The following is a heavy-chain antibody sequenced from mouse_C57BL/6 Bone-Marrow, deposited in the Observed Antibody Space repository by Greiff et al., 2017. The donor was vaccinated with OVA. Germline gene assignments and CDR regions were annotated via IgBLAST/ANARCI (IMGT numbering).Heavy chain of an antibody. Sequence: EVMLVESGGGLVQPGGSLSLSCAASGFTFTDYYMSWVRQPPGQALEWLGFIRNKANGYTTEYSASVKGRFTISRDNSQSILYLQMNALRAEDSATYYCARLRTVASMDYWGQGTSVTVSS. D-gene: IGHD1-1*01. CDR2: IRNKANGYTT. CDR1: GFTFTDYY. V-gene: IGHV7-3*01. J-gene: IGHJ4*01. CDR3: ARLRTVASMDY.